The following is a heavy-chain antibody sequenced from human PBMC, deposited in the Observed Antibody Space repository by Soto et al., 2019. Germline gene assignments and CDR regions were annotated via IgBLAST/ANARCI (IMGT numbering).Heavy chain of an antibody. CDR2: IYYSGST. D-gene: IGHD3-22*01. CDR1: GGSISSGGYY. CDR3: ARDPYYYDSSGYPHSGMDV. J-gene: IGHJ6*02. V-gene: IGHV4-31*03. Sequence: SETLSLTCTVSGGSISSGGYYWSWIRQHPGKGLEWIGYIYYSGSTYYNPSLKSRVTISVDTSKNQFSLKLSSVTAADTAVYYCARDPYYYDSSGYPHSGMDVWGQGTTVTV.